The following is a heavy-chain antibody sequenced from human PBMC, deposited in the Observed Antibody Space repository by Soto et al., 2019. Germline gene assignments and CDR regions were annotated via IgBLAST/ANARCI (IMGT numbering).Heavy chain of an antibody. CDR2: LSYTGNSYNP. Sequence: QVQLQESGPGLVKASQTLSLTCTVSGASISGSDHYWSWIRQPPGKGLEWIGHLSYTGNSYNPYYNPSLQILPTMALDTSNNQFSLNLTSVTDADTAVYCCARSWRSLLDYWGQGALVSGSS. V-gene: IGHV4-30-4*01. CDR1: GASISGSDHY. CDR3: ARSWRSLLDY. J-gene: IGHJ4*02. D-gene: IGHD3-10*01.